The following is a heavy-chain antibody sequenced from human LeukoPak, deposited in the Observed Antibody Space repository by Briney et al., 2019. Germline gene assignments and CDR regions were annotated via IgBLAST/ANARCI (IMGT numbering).Heavy chain of an antibody. D-gene: IGHD3-10*01. CDR1: GGSISSYY. Sequence: SETLSLTCTVSGGSISSYYWSWIRQPPGKGLEWIGYIYYSGSTNYNPSLKSRVTISVDTSKNQFSLKLSSVTAADTAVYYCARQRALDYYVDIWGQGTMVTVSS. J-gene: IGHJ3*02. CDR2: IYYSGST. V-gene: IGHV4-59*08. CDR3: ARQRALDYYVDI.